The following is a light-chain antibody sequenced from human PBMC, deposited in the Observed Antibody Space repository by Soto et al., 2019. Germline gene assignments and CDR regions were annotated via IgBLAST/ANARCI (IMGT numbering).Light chain of an antibody. CDR1: QTISSW. Sequence: DIQMTQSPSTLSGSVGDRVTITCRASQTISSWLAWYQQKPGKAPKLLIYKASTLKSGVPSRFSGGGSGTDFTLNISSLQPDDFATYYCQQNYRATPWTFGQGTKVDI. CDR2: KAS. V-gene: IGKV1-5*03. CDR3: QQNYRATPWT. J-gene: IGKJ1*01.